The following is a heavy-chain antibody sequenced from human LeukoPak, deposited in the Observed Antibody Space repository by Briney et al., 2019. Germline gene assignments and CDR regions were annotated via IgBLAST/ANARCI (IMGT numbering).Heavy chain of an antibody. CDR2: ISSSASYI. Sequence: GGSLRLSCAASGFTFSSYSMNWVRQAPGKGLEWVSSISSSASYIYYADSVKGRFTISRDNAKNSLYLQMNSLRAEDTAMYYCARDFSRYCTNGVCYRDDYWGEGTLVTVSS. CDR3: ARDFSRYCTNGVCYRDDY. J-gene: IGHJ4*02. CDR1: GFTFSSYS. D-gene: IGHD2-8*01. V-gene: IGHV3-21*06.